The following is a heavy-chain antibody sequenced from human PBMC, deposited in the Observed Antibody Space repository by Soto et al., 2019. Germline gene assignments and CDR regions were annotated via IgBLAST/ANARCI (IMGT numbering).Heavy chain of an antibody. D-gene: IGHD6-19*01. CDR3: ARDYFSQQWLDGKGFDY. CDR2: IIPILGIA. Sequence: QVQLVQSGAEVKKPGSSVKVSCKASGGTFSSYTISWVRQAPGQGLEWMGRIIPILGIANYAQKFQGRVTITPDKATSTAYMELSSLRSEDTAVYYCARDYFSQQWLDGKGFDYWGQGTLVTVSS. J-gene: IGHJ4*02. V-gene: IGHV1-69*08. CDR1: GGTFSSYT.